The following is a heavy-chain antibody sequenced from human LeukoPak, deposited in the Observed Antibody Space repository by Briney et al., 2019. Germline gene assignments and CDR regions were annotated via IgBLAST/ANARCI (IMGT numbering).Heavy chain of an antibody. J-gene: IGHJ4*02. CDR3: VASDGGYVLDY. CDR2: VFNNGGT. D-gene: IGHD5-12*01. Sequence: SETLSLTCSVSGPSIGSYHWNWIRQPSGKGLEWIGIVFNNGGTKHNPSLKSRVAISVDTSKDQFALKLSSVTAADTAVYYCVASDGGYVLDYWGQGALVSVSS. CDR1: GPSIGSYH. V-gene: IGHV4-59*01.